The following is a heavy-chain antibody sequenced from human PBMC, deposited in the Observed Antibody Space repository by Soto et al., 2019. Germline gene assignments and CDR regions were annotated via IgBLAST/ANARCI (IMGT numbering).Heavy chain of an antibody. D-gene: IGHD6-19*01. Sequence: SETLSLTCSVSGGTISGSYGSWIRQSPGKGLEWLGYVYYTGSTNYSPSLRSRVSISVDTSKNEFSLRLSSVTAADTAVYFCARSVAVPGAHIDYWGQGTQVTVSS. V-gene: IGHV4-59*01. CDR2: VYYTGST. CDR1: GGTISGSY. J-gene: IGHJ4*02. CDR3: ARSVAVPGAHIDY.